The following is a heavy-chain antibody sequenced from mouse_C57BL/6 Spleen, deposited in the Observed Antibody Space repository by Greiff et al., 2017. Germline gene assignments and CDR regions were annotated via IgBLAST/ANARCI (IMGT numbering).Heavy chain of an antibody. V-gene: IGHV1-62-2*01. Sequence: VQLQQSGAELVKPGASVKLSCKASGYTFTEYTIHWVKQRSGQGLEWIGWFYPGSGSIKYNEKFKDKATLTADKYSSTVYMELSRLTSADSAVYFDARHEDRVWLRRAMDYWGQGTSVTVSS. J-gene: IGHJ4*01. CDR2: FYPGSGSI. CDR1: GYTFTEYT. CDR3: ARHEDRVWLRRAMDY. D-gene: IGHD2-2*01.